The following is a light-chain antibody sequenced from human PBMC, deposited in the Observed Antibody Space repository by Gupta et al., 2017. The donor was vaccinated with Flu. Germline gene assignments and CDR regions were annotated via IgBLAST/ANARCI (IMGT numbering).Light chain of an antibody. CDR1: NSDLGRYNY. V-gene: IGLV2-14*03. CDR2: EVN. J-gene: IGLJ2*01. Sequence: QSALTQPAPVSGSPGQSTTTSCPGSNSDLGRYNYVSWYQQHPGKAPKVIIYEVNNRPSGVSDRFSGSKSGSTASLTIFGLQAEDEADYYCSSYTTSSSRIFGGGTKVTVL. CDR3: SSYTTSSSRI.